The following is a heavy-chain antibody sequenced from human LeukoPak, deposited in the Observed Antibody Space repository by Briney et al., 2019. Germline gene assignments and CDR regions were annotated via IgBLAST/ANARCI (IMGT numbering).Heavy chain of an antibody. Sequence: GGSLRLSCAASGFTFSSYAMSWVRQAPGKGLEWVSAISGSGGSTYYTDSVKGRFTISRDNSKNTLYLQMNSLRAEDTAVYYCAKDSGYSSSWYFDYWGQGTLVTVSS. CDR1: GFTFSSYA. CDR3: AKDSGYSSSWYFDY. D-gene: IGHD6-13*01. J-gene: IGHJ4*02. V-gene: IGHV3-23*01. CDR2: ISGSGGST.